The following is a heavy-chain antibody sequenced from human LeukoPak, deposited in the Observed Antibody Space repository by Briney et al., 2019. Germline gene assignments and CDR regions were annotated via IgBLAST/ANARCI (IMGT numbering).Heavy chain of an antibody. CDR3: ARSRYFDRLRDFDI. D-gene: IGHD3-9*01. CDR1: GGTFSSYA. Sequence: SVKVPCKASGGTFSSYAISWVQQAPGQGLEWMGGIIPIFGTANYAQKFQGRVTITADESTSTASMELSSLRSEDTAVYYCARSRYFDRLRDFDIWGQGTMVTVSS. J-gene: IGHJ3*02. CDR2: IIPIFGTA. V-gene: IGHV1-69*01.